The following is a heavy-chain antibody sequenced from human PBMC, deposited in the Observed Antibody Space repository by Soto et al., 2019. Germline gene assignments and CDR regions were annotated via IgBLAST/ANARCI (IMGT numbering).Heavy chain of an antibody. CDR1: GGSISSSSSY. D-gene: IGHD5-12*01. CDR3: ARQPCGAATVTSVINWFDP. J-gene: IGHJ5*02. V-gene: IGHV4-39*01. Sequence: QLQLQESGPGLVKPSETLSLTCTVSGGSISSSSSYWGWIRQPPGQGLEWIGYIYYSGSTNYNPSLKNRVTNSVATSKTQFSLKLNSVIAADTAVYYCARQPCGAATVTSVINWFDPWGQGALVTVSS. CDR2: IYYSGST.